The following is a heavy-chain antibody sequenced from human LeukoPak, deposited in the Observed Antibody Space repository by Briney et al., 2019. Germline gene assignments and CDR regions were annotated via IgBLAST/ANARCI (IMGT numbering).Heavy chain of an antibody. Sequence: PSETLSLTCAVYGGSFSGYYWSWIRQPPGKGLEWIGEINHSGSTNYNPSLKSRVTISVDTSKNQFSLKLSSVTAADTAVYYCARGSSLITMIVVVRGFDYWGQGTLITVSS. CDR2: INHSGST. CDR1: GGSFSGYY. J-gene: IGHJ4*02. CDR3: ARGSSLITMIVVVRGFDY. D-gene: IGHD3-22*01. V-gene: IGHV4-34*01.